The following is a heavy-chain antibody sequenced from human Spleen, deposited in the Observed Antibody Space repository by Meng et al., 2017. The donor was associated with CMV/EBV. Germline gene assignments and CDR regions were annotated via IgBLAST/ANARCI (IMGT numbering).Heavy chain of an antibody. Sequence: GGSLRLSCTASGFTFSNYYMTWVRQAPGKGLAWVANMNQEGSEKYYVDSVKGRFTISRDNAENSLYLQMISLRAEDTAVYYCTRDINPLYSRPPYWGQGTPVTVSS. CDR2: MNQEGSEK. CDR1: GFTFSNYY. CDR3: TRDINPLYSRPPY. V-gene: IGHV3-7*01. J-gene: IGHJ4*02. D-gene: IGHD6-13*01.